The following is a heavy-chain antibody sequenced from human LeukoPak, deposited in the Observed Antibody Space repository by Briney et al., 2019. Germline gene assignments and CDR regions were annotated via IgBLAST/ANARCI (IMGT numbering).Heavy chain of an antibody. D-gene: IGHD3-22*01. CDR1: GGTFSSYA. CDR3: ARGGGASSGYYLTSV. J-gene: IGHJ4*02. Sequence: SVNVSCKASGGTFSSYAISWVRQAPGQGLEWMGGIIPIFGTANYAQKFQGRVTITTDESTSTAYMELNSLRSEDTAVYYCARGGGASSGYYLTSVWGQGTLVTVSS. V-gene: IGHV1-69*05. CDR2: IIPIFGTA.